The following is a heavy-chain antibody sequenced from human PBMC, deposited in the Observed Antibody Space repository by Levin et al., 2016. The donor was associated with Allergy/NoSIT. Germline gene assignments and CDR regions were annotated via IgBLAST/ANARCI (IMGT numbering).Heavy chain of an antibody. CDR1: GFTFSSYG. V-gene: IGHV3-30*02. D-gene: IGHD3-10*01. CDR2: IRYDGSNK. Sequence: GSLRLSCAASGFTFSSYGMHWVRQAPGKGLEWVAFIRYDGSNKYYADSVKGRFTISRDNSKNTLYLQMNSLRAEDTAVYYCAKAGRGVTPLWFGESLGMDVWGQGTTVTVSS. J-gene: IGHJ6*02. CDR3: AKAGRGVTPLWFGESLGMDV.